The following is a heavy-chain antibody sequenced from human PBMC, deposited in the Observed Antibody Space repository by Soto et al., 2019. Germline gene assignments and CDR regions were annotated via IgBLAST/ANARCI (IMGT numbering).Heavy chain of an antibody. Sequence: ASVKVSCKASGGTFSSYAISWVRQAPGQGLEWMGRIIPILGIANYAQKFQGRVTITAEKSTSTAYMELSSLRSEDTAVYYCAREDGTRDYDFWSGYYYYYGMDVWGQGTTVTVSS. J-gene: IGHJ6*02. CDR1: GGTFSSYA. D-gene: IGHD3-3*01. V-gene: IGHV1-69*04. CDR2: IIPILGIA. CDR3: AREDGTRDYDFWSGYYYYYGMDV.